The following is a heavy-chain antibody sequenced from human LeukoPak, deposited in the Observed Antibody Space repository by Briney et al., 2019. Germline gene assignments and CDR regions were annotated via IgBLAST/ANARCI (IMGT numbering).Heavy chain of an antibody. J-gene: IGHJ6*02. CDR2: ISGSGGSP. D-gene: IGHD2-2*02. CDR3: AKRDQLLYDYYYYYGMDV. Sequence: GGSLRLSCAASGFTFSSYAMSWVRQAPGKGLEWVSAISGSGGSPYYADSVKGRFTISRDNSKNTLYLQMNSLRAEDTAVSYCAKRDQLLYDYYYYYGMDVWGQGTTVTVSS. V-gene: IGHV3-23*01. CDR1: GFTFSSYA.